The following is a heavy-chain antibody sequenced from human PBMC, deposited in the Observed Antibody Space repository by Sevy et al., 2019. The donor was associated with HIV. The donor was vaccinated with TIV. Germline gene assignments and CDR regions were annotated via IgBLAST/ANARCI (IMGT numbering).Heavy chain of an antibody. CDR2: IYHSGST. CDR3: ARGPKLAAYCSGGSCYSPSESFFDY. V-gene: IGHV4-31*03. CDR1: GGSISSGGYY. J-gene: IGHJ4*02. Sequence: SETLSLTCTVSGGSISSGGYYRSWIRQYPGKGLEWIGYIYHSGSTYYNPSLKSRVTISVDTSKNQFSLKLSSLTAADTAVYYCARGPKLAAYCSGGSCYSPSESFFDYWGQGTLVTVSS. D-gene: IGHD2-15*01.